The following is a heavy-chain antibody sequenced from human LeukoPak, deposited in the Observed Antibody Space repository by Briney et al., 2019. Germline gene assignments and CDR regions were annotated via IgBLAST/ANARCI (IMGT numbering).Heavy chain of an antibody. Sequence: GGSLRLSWAASGFTFTDYYMSWFRQAPGKGLEWVSYISSSGSTTHYADSVKGRFIIPRDNAKNSLYLQMNSLRVEDTAVYYCARDFRGYSGYHQGYWGQGTLVTVSS. D-gene: IGHD5-12*01. CDR2: ISSSGSTT. J-gene: IGHJ4*02. CDR1: GFTFTDYY. CDR3: ARDFRGYSGYHQGY. V-gene: IGHV3-11*04.